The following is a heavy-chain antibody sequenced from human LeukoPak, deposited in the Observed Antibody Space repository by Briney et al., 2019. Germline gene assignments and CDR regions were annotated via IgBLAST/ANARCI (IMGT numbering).Heavy chain of an antibody. J-gene: IGHJ3*02. D-gene: IGHD2-2*01. CDR1: GFTFSSYG. CDR3: AIPIVVVPAAGDAFDI. CDR2: VSCDGSNK. V-gene: IGHV3-30*03. Sequence: PGGSLRLSCAASGFTFSSYGMHWVRQAPGKGLEWVAVVSCDGSNKYYADSVKGRFTISRDNSKNTLYLQMNSLRAEDTAVYYCAIPIVVVPAAGDAFDIWGQGTMVTVSS.